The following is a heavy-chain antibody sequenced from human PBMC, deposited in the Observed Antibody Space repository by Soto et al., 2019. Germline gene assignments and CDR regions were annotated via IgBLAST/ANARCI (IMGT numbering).Heavy chain of an antibody. CDR3: AGHPKLTRGDDKYGMDV. D-gene: IGHD4-4*01. Sequence: GASVKVSCKASGGTFSSYAISWVRQAPGQGLEWMGGIIPIFGTANYAQKFQGRVTITADESTSTAYMELSSLRSEDTAVYYCAGHPKLTRGDDKYGMDVWGQGTTVTVSS. J-gene: IGHJ6*02. CDR2: IIPIFGTA. V-gene: IGHV1-69*13. CDR1: GGTFSSYA.